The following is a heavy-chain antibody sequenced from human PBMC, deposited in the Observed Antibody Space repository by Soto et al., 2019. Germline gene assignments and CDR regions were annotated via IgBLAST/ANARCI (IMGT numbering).Heavy chain of an antibody. V-gene: IGHV1-69*06. CDR1: GGTFSSYA. Sequence: QVQLVQSGAEVKKPGSSVKVSCKASGGTFSSYAISWVRQAPAQGLEWMGGIIPIFGTANYAKKFQGRVTITADKSTSTAYMEQSSLRSEDTAVYYCARGVHSSGNYYFDYWGQGTLVTVSS. J-gene: IGHJ4*02. CDR2: IIPIFGTA. D-gene: IGHD6-19*01. CDR3: ARGVHSSGNYYFDY.